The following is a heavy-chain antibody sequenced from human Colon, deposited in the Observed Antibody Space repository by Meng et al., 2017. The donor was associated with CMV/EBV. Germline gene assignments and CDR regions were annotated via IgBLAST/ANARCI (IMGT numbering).Heavy chain of an antibody. CDR3: ATVSSGYYLYFQH. Sequence: QGQRVQAGAGEKQPGALVKVSCKASGYTFTGYYMHLVRQAPGQGLEWMGWINPNSGGTNYAQKFQGRVTMTRDTSISTAYMELSRLRSDDTAVYYCATVSSGYYLYFQHWGQGTLVTVSS. J-gene: IGHJ1*01. V-gene: IGHV1-2*02. CDR1: GYTFTGYY. CDR2: INPNSGGT. D-gene: IGHD3-22*01.